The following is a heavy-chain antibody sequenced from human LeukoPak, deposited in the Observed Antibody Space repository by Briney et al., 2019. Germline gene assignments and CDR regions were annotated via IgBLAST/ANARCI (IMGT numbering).Heavy chain of an antibody. CDR1: GFTFSDYY. V-gene: IGHV3-11*01. CDR3: ASPSLRVDAFDI. CDR2: ISSSGSTI. J-gene: IGHJ3*02. Sequence: GGSLRLSCAASGFTFSDYYMSWIRQAPGKGLEWVSHISSSGSTIYYADSVKGRFTISRDNAKNSLYLQMNSLRAEDTAVYYCASPSLRVDAFDIWGQGTMVTVSS. D-gene: IGHD2-2*01.